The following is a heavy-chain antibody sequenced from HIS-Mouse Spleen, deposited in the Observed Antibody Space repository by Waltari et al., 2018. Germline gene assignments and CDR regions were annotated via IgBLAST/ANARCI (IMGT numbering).Heavy chain of an antibody. CDR1: GGSISSSRYY. Sequence: QLQLQESGPGLVEPSETLSLTCTVSGGSISSSRYYWGWIRQPPGKGLEGIGSIYYRGSPYYNPSAKSRFTISVDTSKNQFSLKLSSVTAADTAVYYCAREIPYSSSWYDWYFDLWGRGTLVTVSS. CDR2: IYYRGSP. J-gene: IGHJ2*01. CDR3: AREIPYSSSWYDWYFDL. D-gene: IGHD6-13*01. V-gene: IGHV4-39*07.